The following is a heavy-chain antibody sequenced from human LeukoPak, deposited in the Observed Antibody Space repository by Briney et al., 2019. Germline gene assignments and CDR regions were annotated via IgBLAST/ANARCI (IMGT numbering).Heavy chain of an antibody. Sequence: SETLSLTCTVSGGSISSYYWSWIRQPPGKGPEWIGYIYYSGSTNYNPSLKSRVTISVDTSKNQFSLKLSSVTAADTAVYYCARAGYSYEPFGYWGQGTLVTVSS. CDR2: IYYSGST. J-gene: IGHJ4*02. D-gene: IGHD5-18*01. V-gene: IGHV4-59*01. CDR3: ARAGYSYEPFGY. CDR1: GGSISSYY.